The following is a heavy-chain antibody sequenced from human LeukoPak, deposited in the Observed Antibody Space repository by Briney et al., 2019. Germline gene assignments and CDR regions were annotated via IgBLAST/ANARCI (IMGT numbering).Heavy chain of an antibody. Sequence: ASVKVSCKPSGYTFTSYYMHWVRQAPGQGLEWMGIINPSGGSTSYAQKFQGRVTMTRDTSTSTVYMELSSLRSEDTAVYYCAREERAGGAFDIWGQGTMVTVSS. J-gene: IGHJ3*02. CDR2: INPSGGST. CDR1: GYTFTSYY. V-gene: IGHV1-46*01. D-gene: IGHD1-26*01. CDR3: AREERAGGAFDI.